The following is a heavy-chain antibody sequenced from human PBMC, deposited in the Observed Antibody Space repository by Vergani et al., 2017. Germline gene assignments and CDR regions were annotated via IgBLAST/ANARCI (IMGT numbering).Heavy chain of an antibody. Sequence: QVQLVQSGAEVKKPGASVKVSCKAPGYTFTSYDINWVRQATGQGLEWMGWMNPNSGNTGYAQKFQGRVTMTRNTSISTAYMELSSLRSEDTAVYYCARGGNGAARHYYYYYYMDVWGKGTTVTVSS. J-gene: IGHJ6*03. CDR2: MNPNSGNT. CDR3: ARGGNGAARHYYYYYYMDV. V-gene: IGHV1-8*01. D-gene: IGHD6-6*01. CDR1: GYTFTSYD.